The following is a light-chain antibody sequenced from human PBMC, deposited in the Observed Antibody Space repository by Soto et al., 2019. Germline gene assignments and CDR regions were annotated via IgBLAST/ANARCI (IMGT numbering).Light chain of an antibody. V-gene: IGKV1-5*03. CDR1: QSISSW. Sequence: EIQMTQSPSTLSASVGDRITITCRASQSISSWLAWYQQRPGKAPKLLLYKASSLESGVPSRFSGSGSGTEFTLTISSLQPDDFATYYCHQYNSYWGTFGQGTKVEIK. J-gene: IGKJ1*01. CDR2: KAS. CDR3: HQYNSYWGT.